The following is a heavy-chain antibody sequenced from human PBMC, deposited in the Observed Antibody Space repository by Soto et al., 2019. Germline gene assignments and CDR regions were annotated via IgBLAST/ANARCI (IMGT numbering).Heavy chain of an antibody. Sequence: ASVKVSCKASGYTFTSYYMHWVRQAPGQGLEWMGIINPSGGSTSYAQKFQGRVTMTRDTSTSTVYMELSSLRSEDTAVYYCARGSVGSSCSGGSCYFYFDYWGPGTLVTVSS. D-gene: IGHD2-15*01. CDR1: GYTFTSYY. CDR3: ARGSVGSSCSGGSCYFYFDY. J-gene: IGHJ4*02. CDR2: INPSGGST. V-gene: IGHV1-46*03.